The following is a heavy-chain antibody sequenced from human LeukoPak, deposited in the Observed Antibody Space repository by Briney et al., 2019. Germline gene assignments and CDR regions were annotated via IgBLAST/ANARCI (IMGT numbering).Heavy chain of an antibody. CDR1: GGSISSSSYY. V-gene: IGHV4-39*07. CDR3: ARRGRRGLHYFDY. CDR2: IYYSGST. Sequence: SETLSLTCTVSGGSISSSSYYWGWLRQPPGKGLEWIGSIYYSGSTYYNPSLKSRVTISVDTSKNQFSLKLSSVTAADTAVYYYARRGRRGLHYFDYWGQGTLVTVSS. J-gene: IGHJ4*02. D-gene: IGHD1-1*01.